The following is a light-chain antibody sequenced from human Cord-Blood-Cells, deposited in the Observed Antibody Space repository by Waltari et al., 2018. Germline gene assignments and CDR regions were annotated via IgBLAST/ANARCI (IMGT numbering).Light chain of an antibody. CDR1: QSISSY. V-gene: IGKV1-39*01. Sequence: DIQMTQSPSSLSASVGDRVTITCRESQSISSYLNLYQQKPGKAPKLLIYAASSLQSGVPSRFSGSGSGTDFTLTISSLQPEDFATYYCQQSYSTPLTFGGGTKVEIK. CDR3: QQSYSTPLT. J-gene: IGKJ4*01. CDR2: AAS.